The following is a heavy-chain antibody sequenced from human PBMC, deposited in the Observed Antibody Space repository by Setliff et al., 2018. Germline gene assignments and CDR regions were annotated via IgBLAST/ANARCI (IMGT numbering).Heavy chain of an antibody. Sequence: NPSETLSLTCTVSGGSISTYYWTWIRQPPGKAPEWIGYIYYSGTTNYSPSLKSRVTISIDMSKNQFSLKLNSVTAADTAVYYCARGAYIGLDYWGQGTLVTVSS. CDR3: ARGAYIGLDY. J-gene: IGHJ4*02. CDR2: IYYSGTT. V-gene: IGHV4-59*01. CDR1: GGSISTYY. D-gene: IGHD4-4*01.